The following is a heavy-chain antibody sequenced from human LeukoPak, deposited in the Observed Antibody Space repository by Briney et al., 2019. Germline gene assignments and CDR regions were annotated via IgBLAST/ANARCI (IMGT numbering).Heavy chain of an antibody. Sequence: SETLSLTCTVSGGSISSYYWSWIRQPPGKGLEWIGYIYYSGSTNYNPSLKSRVTISVDTSKNQFSLKLSSVTAADTAVYYCARVSRNYRAFDIWGQGTMVTVSS. V-gene: IGHV4-59*01. CDR2: IYYSGST. D-gene: IGHD1-7*01. J-gene: IGHJ3*02. CDR1: GGSISSYY. CDR3: ARVSRNYRAFDI.